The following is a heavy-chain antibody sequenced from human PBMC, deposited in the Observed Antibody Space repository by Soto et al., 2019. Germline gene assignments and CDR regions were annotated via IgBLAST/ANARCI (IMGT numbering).Heavy chain of an antibody. CDR3: ARGAGSSWYFWFEP. D-gene: IGHD6-13*01. Sequence: SETLSLTCTFSVVSVSSGSYYCSWIRQPPGKGLEWIGYIYYSGSTNYDPSLKGRVTISVDTSKNQFSLKLSSVTAADTAVYYCARGAGSSWYFWFEPLGQGTLVNVSS. V-gene: IGHV4-61*01. CDR1: VVSVSSGSYY. CDR2: IYYSGST. J-gene: IGHJ5*02.